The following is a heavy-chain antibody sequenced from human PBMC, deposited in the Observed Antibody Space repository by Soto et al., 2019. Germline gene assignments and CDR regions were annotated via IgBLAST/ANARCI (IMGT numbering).Heavy chain of an antibody. J-gene: IGHJ4*02. CDR1: GDSISGYY. CDR2: VYSSGST. Sequence: SETLSLTCTVSGDSISGYYWSWVRQPPGKGLEWIGYVYSSGSTNYNPSLKSRATISVDTSKNQFSLKVSSVTAADTAVYYCARDRSLGILDYWGQGALVTLSS. CDR3: ARDRSLGILDY. D-gene: IGHD1-1*01. V-gene: IGHV4-59*01.